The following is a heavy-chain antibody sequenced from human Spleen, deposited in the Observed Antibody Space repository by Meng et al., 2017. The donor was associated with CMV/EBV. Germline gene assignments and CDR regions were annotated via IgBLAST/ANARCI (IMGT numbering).Heavy chain of an antibody. V-gene: IGHV1-2*02. CDR2: INPNSGGT. Sequence: ASVKVSCKASGYTFTAYYIHWLRQAPGQGLEWMAWINPNSGGTNYAQKFQGRVTMTRDTSGDTAYMELSSLRSEDTAVYYCATGDFDQISNYYGMDVWGQGTTVTVSS. CDR1: GYTFTAYY. CDR3: ATGDFDQISNYYGMDV. J-gene: IGHJ6*02. D-gene: IGHD3-9*01.